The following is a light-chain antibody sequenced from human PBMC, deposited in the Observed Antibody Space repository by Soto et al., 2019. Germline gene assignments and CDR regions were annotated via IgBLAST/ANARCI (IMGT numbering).Light chain of an antibody. J-gene: IGLJ1*01. Sequence: QSALAQPASVSGSPGQSITISCTGPSSDVGAYNSVSWYQQHPHRAPQVIIYKGTQRPSGVSNRFSGSTSGNAASLTISARKADYEADYFCCSSAPESTYVFGTGTELTVL. V-gene: IGLV2-23*01. CDR1: SSDVGAYNS. CDR3: CSSAPESTYV. CDR2: KGT.